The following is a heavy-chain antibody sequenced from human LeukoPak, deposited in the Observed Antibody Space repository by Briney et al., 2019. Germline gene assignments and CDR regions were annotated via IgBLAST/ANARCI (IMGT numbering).Heavy chain of an antibody. J-gene: IGHJ4*02. D-gene: IGHD5-12*01. Sequence: GASVKVSCKTSGYTFTNYGISWVRQAPGQGLEWVGWTSAYNGNTDYAQKFQGRVTMTTDSSTSTAYMELRGLRSDDTAVYYCARDLPADSGYETHDYWGQGTLVTVSS. CDR2: TSAYNGNT. CDR3: ARDLPADSGYETHDY. CDR1: GYTFTNYG. V-gene: IGHV1-18*01.